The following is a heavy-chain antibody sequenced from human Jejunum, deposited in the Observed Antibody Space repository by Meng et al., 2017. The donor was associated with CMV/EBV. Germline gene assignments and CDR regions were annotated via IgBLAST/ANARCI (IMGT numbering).Heavy chain of an antibody. CDR2: ISSDGSST. D-gene: IGHD5-12*01. Sequence: SGFTFSRDGMHWFRHTPGKGPVWVSRISSDGSSTHYADSLMGRFTISRDNAKNTLYLQMISLRVDDTAVYYCATSSSGFDFWTDYWGQGTLVTVSS. CDR3: ATSSSGFDFWTDY. J-gene: IGHJ4*02. CDR1: GFTFSRDG. V-gene: IGHV3-74*01.